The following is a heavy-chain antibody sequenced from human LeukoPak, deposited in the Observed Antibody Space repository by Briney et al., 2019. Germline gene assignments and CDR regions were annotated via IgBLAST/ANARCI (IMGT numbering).Heavy chain of an antibody. J-gene: IGHJ4*02. CDR1: GYTFTSYG. V-gene: IGHV1-18*01. CDR3: ARADSNWNYEGGLEYFDY. D-gene: IGHD1-7*01. CDR2: ISAYNGNT. Sequence: AASVKVSCKASGYTFTSYGISWVRQAPGQGLEWMGWISAYNGNTNYAQKLQGRVTMTTDTSTSTAYMELSRLRSDDTAVYYCARADSNWNYEGGLEYFDYWGQGTLVTVSS.